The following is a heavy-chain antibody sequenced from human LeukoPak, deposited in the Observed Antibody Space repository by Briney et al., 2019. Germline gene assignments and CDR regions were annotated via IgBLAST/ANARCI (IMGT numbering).Heavy chain of an antibody. Sequence: SETLSLTCAVYGGSFSGYYWSWIRQPPGKGLEWIGEINHSGSTNYNPSLKSRVTISVDTSKNQFSLKLSSVTAADTAVYYCARDGSSMVRENWFDPWGQGTLVTVSS. J-gene: IGHJ5*02. CDR3: ARDGSSMVRENWFDP. CDR2: INHSGST. CDR1: GGSFSGYY. V-gene: IGHV4-34*01. D-gene: IGHD3-10*01.